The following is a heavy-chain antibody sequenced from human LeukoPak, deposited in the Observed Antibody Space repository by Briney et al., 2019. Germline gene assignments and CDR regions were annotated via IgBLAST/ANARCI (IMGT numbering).Heavy chain of an antibody. CDR2: INPNSGST. Sequence: ASVKVSCKASGYTFTGSYMHWVRQAPGQGLEWMGWINPNSGSTNYAQKFQGRVTMTRDTSISTAYMELSRLRSDDTAVYYCAKCLPMTTVTTGPWGQGTLVTVSS. CDR3: AKCLPMTTVTTGP. D-gene: IGHD4-17*01. CDR1: GYTFTGSY. V-gene: IGHV1-2*02. J-gene: IGHJ5*02.